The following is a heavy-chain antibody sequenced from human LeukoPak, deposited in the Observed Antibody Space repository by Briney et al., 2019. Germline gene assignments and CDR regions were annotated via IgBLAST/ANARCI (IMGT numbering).Heavy chain of an antibody. J-gene: IGHJ4*02. V-gene: IGHV4-59*08. CDR3: ARLVPISSSRYPYFDY. CDR1: GGSISSYY. Sequence: SETLSLTCTVSGGSISSYYWSWIRQPPGKGLEWIGYIYYSGSTNYNPSLKSRVTISVDTSKNQFSLKLSSVTAADTAVYYCARLVPISSSRYPYFDYWGQGTLVTVSS. CDR2: IYYSGST. D-gene: IGHD3-9*01.